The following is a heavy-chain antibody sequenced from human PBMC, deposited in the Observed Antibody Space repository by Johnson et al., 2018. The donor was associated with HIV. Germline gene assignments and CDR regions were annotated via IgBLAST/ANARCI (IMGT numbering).Heavy chain of an antibody. CDR2: IKQDGSEK. Sequence: EVQLVESGGGLVQPGGSLRLSCAASGFTFSSYWMSWVRQAPGKGLEWVANIKQDGSEKYYGDSVKGRFTISRDNSKNTLYLQMNSLRTEDTAVCYCAKGSAEGAFDIWGQGTMVTVSS. CDR1: GFTFSSYW. J-gene: IGHJ3*02. V-gene: IGHV3-7*01. CDR3: AKGSAEGAFDI.